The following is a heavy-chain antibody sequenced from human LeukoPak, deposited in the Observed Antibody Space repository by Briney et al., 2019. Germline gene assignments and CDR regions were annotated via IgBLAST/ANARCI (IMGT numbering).Heavy chain of an antibody. CDR3: ASTCSGGSCYVPG. V-gene: IGHV1-2*02. CDR1: GGTNYA. Sequence: ASVKVSCKVSGGTNYALSWVRQAPGQGLEWMGWINPNSGGTNYAQKFQGRVTMTRDTSISTAYMELSRLRSDDTAVYYCASTCSGGSCYVPGWGQGTLVTVSS. CDR2: INPNSGGT. D-gene: IGHD2-15*01. J-gene: IGHJ4*02.